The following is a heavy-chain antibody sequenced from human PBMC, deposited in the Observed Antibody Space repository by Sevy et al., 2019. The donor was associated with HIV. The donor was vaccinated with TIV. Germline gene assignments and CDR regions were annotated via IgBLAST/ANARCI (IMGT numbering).Heavy chain of an antibody. Sequence: GGSLRLSCAASGFTFSSYWMHWVRQAPGKGLVWVSRINSDGSSTSYAYSVKGRFTISRDNAKNTLYLQMNSLRAEDTAVYYCARDVVVVPAAMGGGGMDVWGQGTTVTVSS. CDR1: GFTFSSYW. D-gene: IGHD2-2*01. V-gene: IGHV3-74*01. CDR3: ARDVVVVPAAMGGGGMDV. J-gene: IGHJ6*02. CDR2: INSDGSST.